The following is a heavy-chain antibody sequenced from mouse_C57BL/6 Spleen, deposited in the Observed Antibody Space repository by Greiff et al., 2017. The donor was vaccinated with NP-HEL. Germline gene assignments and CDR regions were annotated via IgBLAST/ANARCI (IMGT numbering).Heavy chain of an antibody. CDR3: ARDGYSNYDAMDY. D-gene: IGHD2-5*01. J-gene: IGHJ4*01. V-gene: IGHV1-76*01. CDR2: IYPGSGNT. CDR1: GYTFTDYY. Sequence: VQLQQSGAELVRPGASVKLSCKASGYTFTDYYINWVKQRPGQGLEWIARIYPGSGNTYYNEKFKGKATLTAEKSSSTAYMQLSSLTSEDSAVYFCARDGYSNYDAMDYWGQGTSVTVSS.